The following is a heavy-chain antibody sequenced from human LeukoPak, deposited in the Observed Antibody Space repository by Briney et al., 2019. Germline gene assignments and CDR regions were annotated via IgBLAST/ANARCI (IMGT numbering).Heavy chain of an antibody. J-gene: IGHJ4*02. CDR1: GYTFTSYY. V-gene: IGHV1-46*01. CDR2: INPSGGST. CDR3: AKRTQDVYYGSGVDY. Sequence: ASVKVSCKASGYTFTSYYMHWVRQAPGQGLEWMGIINPSGGSTSYAQKFQGRVTMTRDTSTSTVYMELSSLRSEDTAVYYCAKRTQDVYYGSGVDYWGQGTLVTVSP. D-gene: IGHD3-10*01.